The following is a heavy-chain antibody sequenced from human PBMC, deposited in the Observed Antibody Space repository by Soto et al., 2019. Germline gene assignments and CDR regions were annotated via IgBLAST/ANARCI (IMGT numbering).Heavy chain of an antibody. D-gene: IGHD2-15*01. CDR3: VRAYCSGGSCWAWSNWFDP. J-gene: IGHJ5*02. CDR1: GDSVSSNSAA. Sequence: QVQLQQSGPGLVKPSQTLSLTCAISGDSVSSNSAAWNWIRQSPSRGLEWLGRTYYRSKWYNDYAVSVKSRITLNPDTSKNQFSLQLNSVTPEDTAVYYCVRAYCSGGSCWAWSNWFDPWGQGTLVTVSS. CDR2: TYYRSKWYN. V-gene: IGHV6-1*01.